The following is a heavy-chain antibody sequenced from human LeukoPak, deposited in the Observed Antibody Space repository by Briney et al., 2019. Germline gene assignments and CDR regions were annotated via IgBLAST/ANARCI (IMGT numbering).Heavy chain of an antibody. CDR3: ASDFWSGYSNYYYYYMDV. CDR2: ISYDGSNK. D-gene: IGHD3-3*01. J-gene: IGHJ6*03. CDR1: GFTFSSYG. Sequence: GGTLRLSCAASGFTFSSYGMHWVRQAPGKGLEWVAVISYDGSNKYYADSVKGRFTISRDNSKNTLYLQMNSLRAEDTAVYYCASDFWSGYSNYYYYYMDVWGKGTTVTVSS. V-gene: IGHV3-30*03.